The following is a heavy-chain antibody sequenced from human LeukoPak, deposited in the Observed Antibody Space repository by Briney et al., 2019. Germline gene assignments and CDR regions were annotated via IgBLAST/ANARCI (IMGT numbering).Heavy chain of an antibody. CDR2: IHSDGTT. Sequence: PSETLSLTCSVSGGSLTNYYWGRIRQPPGKGLEFIGYIHSDGTTNYYSSLQSRVAISLDTSKIQFSLRLYSVTAADTALYFCARLNFRGGEALHFDSWGQGTLVTVSS. V-gene: IGHV4-4*09. D-gene: IGHD3-16*01. CDR3: ARLNFRGGEALHFDS. J-gene: IGHJ4*02. CDR1: GGSLTNYY.